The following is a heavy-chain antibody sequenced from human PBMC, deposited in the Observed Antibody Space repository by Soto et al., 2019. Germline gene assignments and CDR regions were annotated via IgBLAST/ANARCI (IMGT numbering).Heavy chain of an antibody. CDR3: AGILRRYCSSTSCQRSNGFDP. J-gene: IGHJ5*02. CDR1: GYTFTSYY. CDR2: INPSGGST. V-gene: IGHV1-46*03. D-gene: IGHD2-2*01. Sequence: GASVKVSCKASGYTFTSYYMHWVRQAPGQGLEWMGIINPSGGSTSYAQKFQGRVTMTRDTSTSTVYMELSSLRSEDTAVYYCAGILRRYCSSTSCQRSNGFDPWGQGTLVTVSS.